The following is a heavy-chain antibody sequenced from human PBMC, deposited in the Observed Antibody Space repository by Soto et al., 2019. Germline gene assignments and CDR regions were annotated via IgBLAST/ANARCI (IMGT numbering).Heavy chain of an antibody. CDR2: INAGNGNT. V-gene: IGHV1-3*01. D-gene: IGHD3-22*01. CDR3: ARVGRSYYYDSSGYYVWGAFDI. J-gene: IGHJ3*02. CDR1: GYTFTSYA. Sequence: ASVKVSCKASGYTFTSYAMHWVRQAPGQRLEWMGWINAGNGNTKYSQKFQGRVTITRDTSASTAYMELSSLRSEDTAVYYCARVGRSYYYDSSGYYVWGAFDIWSQGTMVTVSS.